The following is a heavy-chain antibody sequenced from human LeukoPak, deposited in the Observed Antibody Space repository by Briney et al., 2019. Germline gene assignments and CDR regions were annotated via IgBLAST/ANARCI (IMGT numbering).Heavy chain of an antibody. CDR2: INSKIDGGTT. V-gene: IGHV3-15*01. J-gene: IGHJ4*02. Sequence: PGESLRLSRAASGFAFSNAWLSWVRQAPGKGLEWVGRINSKIDGGTTDYAAPVKGRFTISRDDSKDTLDLQMNSLKTEDTAVYYCARDRYSSGIDYWGQGTLVTVSS. D-gene: IGHD6-19*01. CDR1: GFAFSNAW. CDR3: ARDRYSSGIDY.